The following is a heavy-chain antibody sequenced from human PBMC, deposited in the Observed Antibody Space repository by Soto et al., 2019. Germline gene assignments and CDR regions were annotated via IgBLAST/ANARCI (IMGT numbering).Heavy chain of an antibody. V-gene: IGHV3-23*01. D-gene: IGHD6-6*01. CDR3: ARAGEYSSSSFDY. CDR2: ISGSGGDT. J-gene: IGHJ4*02. CDR1: GFTFTNYA. Sequence: PGGSLRLSCAASGFTFTNYAMTWGRQAPGKGLEWVSTISGSGGDTYYADSIKGRFTISRDNSKNTLYLQMNSLRAEDTAVYYCARAGEYSSSSFDYWGQGTLVTVSS.